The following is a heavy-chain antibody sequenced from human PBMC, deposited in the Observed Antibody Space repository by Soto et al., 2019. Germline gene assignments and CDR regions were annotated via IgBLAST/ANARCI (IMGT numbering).Heavy chain of an antibody. V-gene: IGHV1-3*01. D-gene: IGHD6-19*01. CDR3: ARGYSSGWYGPDV. CDR1: GYTFTSYA. CDR2: INAGNGNT. J-gene: IGHJ6*02. Sequence: ASVKVSCKASGYTFTSYAMHWVRQAPGQRLEWMEWINAGNGNTKYSQKFQGRVTMTRDTSTSTVYMELSSLRSEDTAVYYCARGYSSGWYGPDVWGQGTTVTVSS.